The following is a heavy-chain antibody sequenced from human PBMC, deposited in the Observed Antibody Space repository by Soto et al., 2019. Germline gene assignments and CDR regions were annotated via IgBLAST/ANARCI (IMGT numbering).Heavy chain of an antibody. CDR1: GFTFSSYG. J-gene: IGHJ6*02. D-gene: IGHD2-2*01. V-gene: IGHV3-33*01. Sequence: GGSLRLSCAASGFTFSSYGMHWVRQAPGKGLEWVAVIWYDGSNKYYADSVKGRFTISRDNSKNTLYLQMNSLRAEDTAVYYCAREGVPAENYYYGMDVWGQGTTVTVSS. CDR3: AREGVPAENYYYGMDV. CDR2: IWYDGSNK.